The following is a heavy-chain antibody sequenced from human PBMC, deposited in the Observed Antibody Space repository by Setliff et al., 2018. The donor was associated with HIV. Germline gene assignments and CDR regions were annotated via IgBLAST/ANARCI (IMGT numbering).Heavy chain of an antibody. V-gene: IGHV4-39*01. CDR1: RGSISSGGYY. J-gene: IGHJ4*02. D-gene: IGHD7-27*01. Sequence: SETLSLTCTVSRGSISSGGYYWSWIRQHPGRGLEWIGSIYYSGSTYYNPSLKSRVTISVDTSKNQFSLKLSSVTAADTAVYYCARHAARLGQVDYWGQGTLVTVSS. CDR3: ARHAARLGQVDY. CDR2: IYYSGST.